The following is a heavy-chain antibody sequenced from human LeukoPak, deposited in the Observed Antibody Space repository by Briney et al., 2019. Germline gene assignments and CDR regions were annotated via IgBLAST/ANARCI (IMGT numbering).Heavy chain of an antibody. CDR2: IKQDGSQS. D-gene: IGHD3-10*01. Sequence: PGGSLSLSCAASGFTFSNYWVNWVRQAPGKGLEWLANIKQDGSQSHYVDSVKGRFTISRDNAKNSLYLQMNTLTAEDTAEYYCARDYSASGSFDYWGQGTLVPVSS. J-gene: IGHJ4*02. CDR3: ARDYSASGSFDY. CDR1: GFTFSNYW. V-gene: IGHV3-7*01.